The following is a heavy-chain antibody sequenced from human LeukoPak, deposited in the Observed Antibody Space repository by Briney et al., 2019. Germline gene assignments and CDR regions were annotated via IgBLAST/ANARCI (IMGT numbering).Heavy chain of an antibody. J-gene: IGHJ6*02. CDR3: ARGFRITGTPVYGMDV. CDR2: INHSGST. Sequence: SETLSLTRAVYGGSFSGYYWSWIRQPPGKGLEWIGEINHSGSTNYNPSLKSRVTISVDTSKNQFSLKLSSVTAADTAVYYCARGFRITGTPVYGMDVWGQGTTVTVSS. CDR1: GGSFSGYY. D-gene: IGHD1-7*01. V-gene: IGHV4-34*01.